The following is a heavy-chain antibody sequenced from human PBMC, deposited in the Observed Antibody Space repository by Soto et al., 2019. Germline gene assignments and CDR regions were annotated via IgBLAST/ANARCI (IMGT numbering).Heavy chain of an antibody. CDR1: GFTVSSNY. V-gene: IGHV3-53*01. CDR3: ARAKRGGFDY. CDR2: TYSGGNT. D-gene: IGHD3-16*01. J-gene: IGHJ4*02. Sequence: EVQLVESGGGLIQPGGSLRLSCAASGFTVSSNYVSWVRQAPGKGLELVSFTYSGGNTDYADSVKGRVTTSRDNSKNTLYLQMHSLRAEDTAVYCCARAKRGGFDYWGPGTLVTFSS.